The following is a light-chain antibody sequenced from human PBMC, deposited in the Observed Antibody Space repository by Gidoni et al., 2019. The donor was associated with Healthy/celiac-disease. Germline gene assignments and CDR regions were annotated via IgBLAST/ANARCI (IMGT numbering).Light chain of an antibody. CDR2: DAS. CDR3: QQRVT. J-gene: IGKJ4*01. Sequence: EIVLTQSPATLSLSPGERATLSCRASQSVSSYLAWYQQKPGQAPRLLIYDASNRATGIPARFSGSGSGTDFTLTIISLEPEDFAVYYCQQRVTFGGXTKVEIK. CDR1: QSVSSY. V-gene: IGKV3-11*01.